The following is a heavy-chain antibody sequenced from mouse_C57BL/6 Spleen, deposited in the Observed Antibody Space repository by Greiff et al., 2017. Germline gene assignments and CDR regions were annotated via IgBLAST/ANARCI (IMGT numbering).Heavy chain of an antibody. CDR2: IRNKANGYTT. Sequence: EVKVVESGGGLVQPGGSLSLSCAASGFTFTDYYMSWVRQPPGQALEWLGFIRNKANGYTTEYSASVKGRFTISRSNSQSILHRQMNAVRAEDSSTYYSVYGSSLGAMDYWGQGTSVTVSS. V-gene: IGHV7-3*01. D-gene: IGHD1-1*01. CDR3: VYGSSLGAMDY. CDR1: GFTFTDYY. J-gene: IGHJ4*01.